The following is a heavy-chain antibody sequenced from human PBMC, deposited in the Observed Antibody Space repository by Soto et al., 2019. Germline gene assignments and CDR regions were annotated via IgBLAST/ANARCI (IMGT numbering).Heavy chain of an antibody. CDR3: AKGEDSGSYRTGAFDI. V-gene: IGHV3-23*01. D-gene: IGHD1-26*01. Sequence: EVQLLESGGGLVQPGGSLRLSCAASGFTFSSYAMSWVRQAPGKGLEWVSDISGSGGSTYYADSVKGRFTISRDNSKHTLDLQMNSLRAEDTAVYYCAKGEDSGSYRTGAFDIWGQGTMVTVSS. CDR1: GFTFSSYA. J-gene: IGHJ3*02. CDR2: ISGSGGST.